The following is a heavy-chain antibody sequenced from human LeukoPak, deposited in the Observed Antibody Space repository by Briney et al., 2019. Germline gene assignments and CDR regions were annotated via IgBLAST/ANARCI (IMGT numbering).Heavy chain of an antibody. Sequence: GGSLRLSCAASGFTFSSYAMSWVRQAPGKGLEWVAVISYDGSNKYYADSVKGRFTISRDNSKNTLYLQMNSLRAEDTAVYYCAKDYYDSSGYSLFGAFDIWGQGTMVTVSS. CDR2: ISYDGSNK. J-gene: IGHJ3*02. D-gene: IGHD3-22*01. CDR1: GFTFSSYA. CDR3: AKDYYDSSGYSLFGAFDI. V-gene: IGHV3-30*18.